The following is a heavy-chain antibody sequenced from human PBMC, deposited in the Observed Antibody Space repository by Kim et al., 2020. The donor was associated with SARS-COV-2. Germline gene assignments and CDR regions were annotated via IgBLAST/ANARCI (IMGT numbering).Heavy chain of an antibody. CDR3: ARHGAVVVPAAIPEWGIYYYYYGMDV. CDR2: IYYSGST. D-gene: IGHD2-2*02. Sequence: SETLSLTCTVSGGSISSSSYYWGWIRQPPGKGLEWIGSIYYSGSTYYNPSLKSRVTISVDTSKNQFSLKLSSVTAADTAVYYCARHGAVVVPAAIPEWGIYYYYYGMDVWGQGTTVTVSS. J-gene: IGHJ6*02. V-gene: IGHV4-39*01. CDR1: GGSISSSSYY.